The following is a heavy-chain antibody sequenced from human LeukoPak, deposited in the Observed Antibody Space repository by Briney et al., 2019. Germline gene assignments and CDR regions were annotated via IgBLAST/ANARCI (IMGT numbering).Heavy chain of an antibody. Sequence: ASVKVSCKASGYTFTGYYMHWVRQAPGQGLEWMGWINPNSGGTNYAQKFQGRVTITRNTSISTAYMELSSLRSEDTAVYYCARGGRFLEWFPLDYWGQGTLVTVSS. CDR2: INPNSGGT. CDR3: ARGGRFLEWFPLDY. V-gene: IGHV1-2*02. CDR1: GYTFTGYY. D-gene: IGHD3-3*01. J-gene: IGHJ4*02.